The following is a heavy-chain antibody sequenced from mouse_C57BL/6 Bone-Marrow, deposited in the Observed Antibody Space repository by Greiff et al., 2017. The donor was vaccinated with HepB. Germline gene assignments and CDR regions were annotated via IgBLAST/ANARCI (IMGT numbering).Heavy chain of an antibody. V-gene: IGHV1-59*01. CDR2: IDPSDSYT. Sequence: VKLQQPGAELVRPGTSVKLSCKASGYTFTSYWMHWVKQRPGQGLEWIGVIDPSDSYTNYNQKFKGKATLTVDTSSSTAYMQLSSLTSEDSAVYYCARFDDYGLWGQGTLVTVSA. D-gene: IGHD2-4*01. CDR3: ARFDDYGL. J-gene: IGHJ3*01. CDR1: GYTFTSYW.